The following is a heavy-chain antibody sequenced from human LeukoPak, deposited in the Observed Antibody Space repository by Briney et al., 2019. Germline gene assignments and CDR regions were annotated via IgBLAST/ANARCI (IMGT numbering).Heavy chain of an antibody. CDR3: ARGEWLQSPFDY. V-gene: IGHV3-11*04. J-gene: IGHJ4*02. Sequence: GGSLRLSCAASGFTFSDYYMNWIRQAPGKGLEWISYIGSSGSSIYYADSVKGRFTISRDNADNALYLQMNSLTAEDTAVYYCARGEWLQSPFDYWGQGTLVTVSS. CDR2: IGSSGSSI. D-gene: IGHD5-24*01. CDR1: GFTFSDYY.